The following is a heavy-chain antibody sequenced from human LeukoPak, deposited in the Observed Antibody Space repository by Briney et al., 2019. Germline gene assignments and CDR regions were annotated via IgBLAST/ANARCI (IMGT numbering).Heavy chain of an antibody. CDR3: ARGPGIQLWYNWFDP. CDR2: IYHSGST. D-gene: IGHD5-18*01. Sequence: PSETLSLTCAVSGGSISSGGYSWSWIRQPPGKGLEWIGYIYHSGSTYYNPSLKSRVTISVDRSKNQFSLKLSSVTAADTAVYYCARGPGIQLWYNWFDPWGQGTLVTVSS. J-gene: IGHJ5*02. CDR1: GGSISSGGYS. V-gene: IGHV4-30-2*01.